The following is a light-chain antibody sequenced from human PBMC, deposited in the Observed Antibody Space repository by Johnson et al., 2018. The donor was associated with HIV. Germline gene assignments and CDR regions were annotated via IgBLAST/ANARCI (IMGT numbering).Light chain of an antibody. J-gene: IGLJ1*01. V-gene: IGLV1-51*02. CDR3: GTWDSSLRVGF. CDR1: SSNIGNNY. Sequence: QSVLTQPPSVSAAPGQKVTISCSGSSSNIGNNYVSWYQHLPGRAPKLLIYEINKRPSGIPDRFSASKSGTSATLGITGLQPGDEADYYCGTWDSSLRVGFFGTGTKVTVL. CDR2: EIN.